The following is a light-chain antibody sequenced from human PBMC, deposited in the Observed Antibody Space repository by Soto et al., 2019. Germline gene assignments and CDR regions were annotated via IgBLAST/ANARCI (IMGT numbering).Light chain of an antibody. CDR2: HAS. J-gene: IGKJ4*01. CDR1: QDVRSH. CDR3: QQYDSWPLS. Sequence: EVVMTQSPATLSVSPGERATLSCRASQDVRSHLAWYHQKPGQAPRLLISHASTRAAGVPARVSGSGSGTEFTLPIASLQSEDFAVYYCQQYDSWPLSFGGGTKVEIK. V-gene: IGKV3-15*01.